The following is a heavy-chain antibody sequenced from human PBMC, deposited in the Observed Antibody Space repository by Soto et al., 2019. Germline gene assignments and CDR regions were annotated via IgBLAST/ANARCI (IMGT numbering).Heavy chain of an antibody. Sequence: SLRLSCAASGFTFSSYSMSWVRQAPGKGLEWVSGFRTSGDGGTTYYADSMKGRFTISRDNSKNMLFLQMNSLRAEDTAIYYCAKKVNSGPGSQYFDYWGQGTLVTVSS. J-gene: IGHJ4*02. D-gene: IGHD3-10*01. V-gene: IGHV3-23*01. CDR1: GFTFSSYS. CDR2: FRTSGDGGTT. CDR3: AKKVNSGPGSQYFDY.